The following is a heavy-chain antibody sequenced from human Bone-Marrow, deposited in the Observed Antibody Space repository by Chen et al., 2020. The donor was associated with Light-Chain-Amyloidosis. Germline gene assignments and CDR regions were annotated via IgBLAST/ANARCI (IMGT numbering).Heavy chain of an antibody. J-gene: IGHJ4*02. Sequence: EVQLVETGGGLIQPGESLILSCAVSGFTVSDAFMNWVRQAPGKGLEWVSSISSTSRYIYYADSVKGRFTSSRDNAKNSLYLQINSLRAEDTAVYYCARRGSTGTAVDYWGQGTLVTVSS. CDR1: GFTVSDAF. D-gene: IGHD4-4*01. V-gene: IGHV3-21*01. CDR3: ARRGSTGTAVDY. CDR2: ISSTSRYI.